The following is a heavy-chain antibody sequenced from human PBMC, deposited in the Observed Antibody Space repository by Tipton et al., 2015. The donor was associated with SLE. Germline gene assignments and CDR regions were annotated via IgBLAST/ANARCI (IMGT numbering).Heavy chain of an antibody. V-gene: IGHV4-59*01. CDR3: ARADGLVGGQVPYWYFDH. CDR2: IYNSGST. J-gene: IGHJ2*01. Sequence: TLSLPCTVSGGSISRYYWSCIRPPPGKGLAWIGSIYNSGSTHYNPSLKRRVTISLDTAKSQFSLRLSSVTAADTAVYDSARADGLVGGQVPYWYFDHWGRGNLVTVSS. CDR1: GGSISRYY. D-gene: IGHD1-26*01.